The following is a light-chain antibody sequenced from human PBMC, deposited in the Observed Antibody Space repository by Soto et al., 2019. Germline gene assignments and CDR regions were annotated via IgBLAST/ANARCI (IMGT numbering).Light chain of an antibody. Sequence: DIQMTQSPSTLSASVGDRVTITCRASQSISTWLAWYQQKPGKAPKLLIYSASDLESGVPSRFSGSGFGTEFTLTITTLQPDDFATYYSQKYNSYSTFGPSTLAQGTKVDNK. CDR1: QSISTW. CDR3: QKYNSYSTFGPST. V-gene: IGKV1-5*03. J-gene: IGKJ1*01. CDR2: SAS.